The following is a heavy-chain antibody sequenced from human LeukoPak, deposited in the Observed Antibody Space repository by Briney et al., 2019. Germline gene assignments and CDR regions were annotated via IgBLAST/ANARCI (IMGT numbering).Heavy chain of an antibody. CDR2: IVVGSGNT. CDR3: ARDLGSSSWYYSYGMDV. V-gene: IGHV1-58*01. J-gene: IGHJ6*02. Sequence: ASVKVSCKASGFTFTSSAVQWVRQARGQRLEWIGWIVVGSGNTNYAQKFQERVTITRDMSTSTAYMELSSLRSEDTAVYYCARDLGSSSWYYSYGMDVWGQGTTVTVSS. D-gene: IGHD6-13*01. CDR1: GFTFTSSA.